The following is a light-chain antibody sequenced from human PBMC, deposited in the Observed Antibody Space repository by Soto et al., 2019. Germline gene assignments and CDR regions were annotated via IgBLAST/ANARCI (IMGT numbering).Light chain of an antibody. CDR2: EDT. CDR3: CSYAGSSTLV. CDR1: SSDVGSYNL. Sequence: QSALTQPASVSGSPGQSITISCTGTSSDVGSYNLVSWYQQHPGKAPKVVIYEDTKRPSGVSNHFSGSESGNTASLTISGLQAEDEADYYCCSYAGSSTLVFGGGTKLTVL. V-gene: IGLV2-23*01. J-gene: IGLJ3*02.